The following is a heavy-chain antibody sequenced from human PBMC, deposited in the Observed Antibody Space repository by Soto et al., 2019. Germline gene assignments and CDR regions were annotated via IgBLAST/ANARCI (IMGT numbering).Heavy chain of an antibody. CDR3: ARRPPRLTGRDY. J-gene: IGHJ4*02. Sequence: QLQLQESGPGLVKPSETLSLTCTVSGGSISSSSYYWGWIRQPPGKGLEWIGSIYYSGSTYYNPSLKTRLPISVAASNTQFSLKLSSVTAADTAVYSCARRPPRLTGRDYWGQGTLVTVSS. CDR1: GGSISSSSYY. D-gene: IGHD3-9*01. CDR2: IYYSGST. V-gene: IGHV4-39*01.